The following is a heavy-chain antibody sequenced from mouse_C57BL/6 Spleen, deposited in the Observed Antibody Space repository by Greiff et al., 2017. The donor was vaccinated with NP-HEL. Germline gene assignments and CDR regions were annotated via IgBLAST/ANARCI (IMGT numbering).Heavy chain of an antibody. CDR2: IYPGDGDT. J-gene: IGHJ2*01. V-gene: IGHV1-82*01. D-gene: IGHD2-10*01. CDR3: ASLLSSLFDY. CDR1: GYAFSSSW. Sequence: QVQLQQSGPELVKPGASVKISCKASGYAFSSSWMNWVKQRPGKGLEWIGRIYPGDGDTNYNGKFKGKATLTADKSSSTASMQLSSLSSEDSAVYFRASLLSSLFDYWGQGTTLTVSS.